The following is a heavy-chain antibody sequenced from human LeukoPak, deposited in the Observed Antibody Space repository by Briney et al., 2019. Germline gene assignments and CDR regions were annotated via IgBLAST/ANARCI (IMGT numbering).Heavy chain of an antibody. CDR1: GGSFSGYY. Sequence: SETLSLTCAVYGGSFSGYYWSWIRQPPGKGLEWIGEINHSGSTNYNPSLKSRVTISVDTSKNQFSLKLSSVTAADTAVYYCARAIIVGARRKAFDIWGQGTMVTVSS. D-gene: IGHD1-26*01. J-gene: IGHJ3*02. CDR3: ARAIIVGARRKAFDI. V-gene: IGHV4-34*01. CDR2: INHSGST.